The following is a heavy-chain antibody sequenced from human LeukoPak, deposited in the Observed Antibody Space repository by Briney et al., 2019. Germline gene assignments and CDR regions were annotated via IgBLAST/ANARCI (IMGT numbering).Heavy chain of an antibody. CDR3: AKGIHSTGYYPFDY. D-gene: IGHD3-22*01. Sequence: QSGGSLRLSCAASGFTFSSYAMSWVRQAPGMGLEWVSGIGESGDNTYYADSVKGRFTISRDTSKSTLYLQLNSLRAEDTAIYYCAKGIHSTGYYPFDYWGQGTLVTVSS. CDR2: IGESGDNT. J-gene: IGHJ4*02. V-gene: IGHV3-23*01. CDR1: GFTFSSYA.